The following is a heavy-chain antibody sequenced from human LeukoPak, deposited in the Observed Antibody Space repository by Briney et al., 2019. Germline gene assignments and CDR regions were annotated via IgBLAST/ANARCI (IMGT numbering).Heavy chain of an antibody. J-gene: IGHJ4*02. D-gene: IGHD6-13*01. Sequence: SETLSLTCAVYGGSFSGYYWSWIRQPPGKGLEWIGEINHSGSTNYNPSLKSRVTISVDTSKNQFSLKLSSVTAADTAVYYCASDTGYSSSWYGYWGQGTLATVSS. CDR1: GGSFSGYY. V-gene: IGHV4-34*01. CDR3: ASDTGYSSSWYGY. CDR2: INHSGST.